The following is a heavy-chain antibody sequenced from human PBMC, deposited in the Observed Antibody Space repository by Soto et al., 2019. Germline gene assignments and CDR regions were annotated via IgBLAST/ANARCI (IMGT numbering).Heavy chain of an antibody. CDR1: GYSFIAYY. J-gene: IGHJ6*02. D-gene: IGHD3-10*02. CDR3: ATLPPPGLYYVSMDV. Sequence: ASVKVSCKASGYSFIAYYMHWMRQAPGQGLEWVGWMTPRNGDSNYAQRFQGRLSVTRDTSINTAYMELSRLRSDDTAVYYCATLPPPGLYYVSMDVWGQGTTVTVSS. V-gene: IGHV1-2*02. CDR2: MTPRNGDS.